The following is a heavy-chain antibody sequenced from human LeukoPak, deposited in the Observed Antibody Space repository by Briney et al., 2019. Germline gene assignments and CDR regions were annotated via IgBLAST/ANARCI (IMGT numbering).Heavy chain of an antibody. CDR1: GYTFTSYS. J-gene: IGHJ5*02. CDR2: ISAYNGNT. CDR3: ARTRVYDSSGYYRRGWFDP. V-gene: IGHV1-18*01. D-gene: IGHD3-22*01. Sequence: ASVKVSCKASGYTFTSYSISWVRQAPGQGLEWMGWISAYNGNTNYAQKLQGRVTMTTDTSTSTAYMELRSLRSDDTAVYYCARTRVYDSSGYYRRGWFDPWGQGTLVTVSP.